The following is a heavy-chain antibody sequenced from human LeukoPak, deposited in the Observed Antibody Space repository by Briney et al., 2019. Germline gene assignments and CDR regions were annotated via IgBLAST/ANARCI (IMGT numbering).Heavy chain of an antibody. CDR2: IYSGGST. CDR3: ARTRGSHPSPFDS. J-gene: IGHJ4*02. D-gene: IGHD3-10*01. V-gene: IGHV3-53*01. Sequence: GGSLRLSCAASGFTFSNYWMHWVRQAPGKGLECVSVIYSGGSTYSADSVKGRFTISRDNSRNMVYLQMSSLRAEDTAVYYCARTRGSHPSPFDSWGQGTLVTVSS. CDR1: GFTFSNYW.